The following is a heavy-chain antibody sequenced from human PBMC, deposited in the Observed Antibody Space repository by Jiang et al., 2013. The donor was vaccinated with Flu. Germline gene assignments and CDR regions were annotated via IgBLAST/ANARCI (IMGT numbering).Heavy chain of an antibody. J-gene: IGHJ5*02. D-gene: IGHD2/OR15-2a*01. V-gene: IGHV4-59*01. CDR1: GDSISAYH. CDR2: RDHSGYT. Sequence: LLKPSETLSLTCTVSGDSISAYHWNWFRQPPGKGLEWIGWRDHSGYTNYNPSLKSRVTISSDTSKNQFSLMLTSVTAADTAVYYCARGPSYFGSSTFGWFDPWGQGILVTVSS. CDR3: ARGPSYFGSSTFGWFDP.